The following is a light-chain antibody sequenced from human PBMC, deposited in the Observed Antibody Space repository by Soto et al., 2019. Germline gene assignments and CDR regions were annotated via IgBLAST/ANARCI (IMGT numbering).Light chain of an antibody. CDR2: DAS. CDR3: QQRTHWVRT. Sequence: EVVLTQSPGTLSLSPGERATLSCRASQSVSNYLAWYQQKPGQAPRLLIYDASNRATGIPARFSGSGSGTDFTLTISRLEPEDFAVYYCQQRTHWVRTFGQGTKVEIK. V-gene: IGKV3-11*01. CDR1: QSVSNY. J-gene: IGKJ1*01.